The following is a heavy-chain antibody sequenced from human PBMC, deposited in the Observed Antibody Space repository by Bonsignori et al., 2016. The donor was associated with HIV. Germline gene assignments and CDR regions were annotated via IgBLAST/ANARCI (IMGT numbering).Heavy chain of an antibody. D-gene: IGHD6-19*01. CDR2: INPNDGST. CDR3: VRSNWLIEVTDKSDNWFDP. Sequence: WVRQAPGQGLEWMGIINPNDGSTTYAQRFQDRVTMTRDTSTSTVYMDVGSLTSEDTAMYYCVRSNWLIEVTDKSDNWFDPWGQGTPVTVSS. J-gene: IGHJ5*02. V-gene: IGHV1-46*01.